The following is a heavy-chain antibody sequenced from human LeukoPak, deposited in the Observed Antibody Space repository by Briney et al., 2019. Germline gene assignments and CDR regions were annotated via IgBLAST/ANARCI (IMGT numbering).Heavy chain of an antibody. CDR2: ITVSSAYT. J-gene: IGHJ4*02. Sequence: GGSLRLSCAASGFTSSSYNLNWGRQAPGKGLEWVSYITVSSAYTYYADSVKGRFTISRDNAKNTLYLQMNSLRAEDTAVYYCARLEAAVFDYWGQGTLVTVSS. V-gene: IGHV3-21*01. D-gene: IGHD6-13*01. CDR1: GFTSSSYN. CDR3: ARLEAAVFDY.